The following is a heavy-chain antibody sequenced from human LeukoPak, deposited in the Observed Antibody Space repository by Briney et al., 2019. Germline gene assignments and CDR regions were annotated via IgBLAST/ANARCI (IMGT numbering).Heavy chain of an antibody. Sequence: SQTLSLTCTVSGGSISSGGYYWSWIRQHPGKGLEWIRDIYYSGSTYYNPSLKSRVTISVDTSKNQFSLKLSSVTAADTAVYYCARDKRVDYYDSSGYDDWGQGTLVTVSA. CDR1: GGSISSGGYY. J-gene: IGHJ4*02. D-gene: IGHD3-22*01. CDR2: IYYSGST. CDR3: ARDKRVDYYDSSGYDD. V-gene: IGHV4-31*03.